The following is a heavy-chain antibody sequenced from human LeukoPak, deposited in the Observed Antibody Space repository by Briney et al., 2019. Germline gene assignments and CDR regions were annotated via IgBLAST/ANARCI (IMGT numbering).Heavy chain of an antibody. CDR3: ARGPGISYY. CDR1: GYTFTSYD. V-gene: IGHV1-8*01. CDR2: MNPNSGKT. D-gene: IGHD1-26*01. J-gene: IGHJ4*02. Sequence: ASVTVSCKAFGYTFTSYDIDWVRPATGPGLEWMGWMNPNSGKTGYAKRFKGRVTMTSKTSISTAYIELSSLRSEDKAVYCCARGPGISYYWGQGTLVTVSS.